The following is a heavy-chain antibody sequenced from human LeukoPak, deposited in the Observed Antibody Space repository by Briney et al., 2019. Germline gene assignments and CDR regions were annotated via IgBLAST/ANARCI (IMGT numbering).Heavy chain of an antibody. CDR2: IYYSGST. J-gene: IGHJ5*02. CDR3: ARGRSGYSSGWRNWFDP. Sequence: SETLSLTCSVSGISISSGYYWGWIRQPPGKGLEWIGSIYYSGSTYYNPSLKSRVTISVDTSKNQFSLKLSSVTAADTAVYYCARGRSGYSSGWRNWFDPWGQGTLVTVSS. V-gene: IGHV4-38-2*02. D-gene: IGHD6-19*01. CDR1: GISISSGYY.